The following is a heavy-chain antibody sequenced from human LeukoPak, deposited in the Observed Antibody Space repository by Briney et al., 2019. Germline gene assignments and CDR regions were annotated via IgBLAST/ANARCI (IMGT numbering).Heavy chain of an antibody. V-gene: IGHV1-8*01. J-gene: IGHJ3*02. CDR1: GYTFTSYD. Sequence: ASVKVSCKASGYTFTSYDINWVRQATGQGLEWMGWMNPNSGNTSYAQKFQGRVTMTRNTSISTAYMELSSLRSEDTAVYYCARGEAADDAFDSWGQGTLVTVSS. CDR3: ARGEAADDAFDS. D-gene: IGHD6-13*01. CDR2: MNPNSGNT.